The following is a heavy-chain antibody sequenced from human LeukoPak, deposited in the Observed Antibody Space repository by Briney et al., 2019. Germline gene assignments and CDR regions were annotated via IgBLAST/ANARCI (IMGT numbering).Heavy chain of an antibody. J-gene: IGHJ4*02. D-gene: IGHD3-22*01. CDR3: AVHYYDSSGHLDS. CDR2: ISGSGHST. Sequence: GGSLRLSCAASGFSFSSYAITWVRQAPGKGLEWVSSISGSGHSTYYADSVKGRLTISRDNSKNTLYLQMNSLRAEDTAVFYCAVHYYDSSGHLDSWGQGTLVTVSS. V-gene: IGHV3-23*01. CDR1: GFSFSSYA.